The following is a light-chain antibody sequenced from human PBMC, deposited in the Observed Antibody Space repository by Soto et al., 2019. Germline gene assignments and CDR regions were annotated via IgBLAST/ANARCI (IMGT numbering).Light chain of an antibody. CDR3: QQYFTTPYT. Sequence: DIVMTQSPDSLAVSLGERATINCKSSQSVLYSSDNKNYLTWYQQKPGQPPKLLIDWASTRESGVPDRFSGSGSGTDFTLTIGSLQAEDVAVYYCQQYFTTPYTFGQGTKLEIK. CDR1: QSVLYSSDNKNY. J-gene: IGKJ2*01. V-gene: IGKV4-1*01. CDR2: WAS.